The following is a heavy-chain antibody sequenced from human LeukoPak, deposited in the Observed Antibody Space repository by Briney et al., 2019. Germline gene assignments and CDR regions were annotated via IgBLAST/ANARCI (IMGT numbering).Heavy chain of an antibody. CDR2: ISAYNGNT. CDR1: GYTFTSYG. J-gene: IGHJ4*02. D-gene: IGHD2-2*01. Sequence: EASVKVSCKASGYTFTSYGISWVRQAPGQGQEWMGWISAYNGNTNSAQKLQGRVTMTTDTFTSTAYMELRSLRSDDTAVYYCAIHWGYCTSTDCPRYYFDYWGQGTLVTVSS. CDR3: AIHWGYCTSTDCPRYYFDY. V-gene: IGHV1-18*01.